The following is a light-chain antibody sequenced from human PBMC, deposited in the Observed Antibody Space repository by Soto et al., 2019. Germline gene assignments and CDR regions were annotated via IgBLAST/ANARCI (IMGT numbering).Light chain of an antibody. CDR1: QSVSSSY. V-gene: IGKV3-20*01. CDR2: GAS. J-gene: IGKJ3*01. CDR3: QQYGSSPPIT. Sequence: EIVLTQSPGTLSLSPGERATLSCRASQSVSSSYLAWYQQKPGQAPRLLIYGASSRATGIPGRFSGSGSGTDFTLTISRLEPEDIAVYYCQQYGSSPPITFGPGTKVDIK.